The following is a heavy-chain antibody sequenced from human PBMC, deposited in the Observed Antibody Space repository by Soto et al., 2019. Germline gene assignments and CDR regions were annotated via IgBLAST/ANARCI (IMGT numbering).Heavy chain of an antibody. D-gene: IGHD6-19*01. CDR1: GFTFSSYS. Sequence: GGSLRLSCAASGFTFSSYSMNWVRQAPGRGLGWVSYISSSSSTIYYADSVKGRFTISRDNAKNSLYLQMNSLRDEDTAVYYCARDLDIAVAGTRAIYGMDVWGQGTTVTVSS. CDR3: ARDLDIAVAGTRAIYGMDV. CDR2: ISSSSSTI. J-gene: IGHJ6*02. V-gene: IGHV3-48*02.